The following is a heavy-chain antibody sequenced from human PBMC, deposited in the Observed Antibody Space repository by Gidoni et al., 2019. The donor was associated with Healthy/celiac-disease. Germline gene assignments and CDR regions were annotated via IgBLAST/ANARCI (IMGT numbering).Heavy chain of an antibody. CDR3: ARPRYCSSTSCFYGMDV. CDR1: GGTFSSYA. V-gene: IGHV1-69*04. D-gene: IGHD2-2*01. Sequence: QVQLVQSGAEVKKPGSSVTVSCKASGGTFSSYAISWVRQAPGQGLEWMGRIIPIFGIANYAQKFQGRVTITADKSTSTAYMELSSLRSEDTAVYYCARPRYCSSTSCFYGMDVWGQGTTVTVSS. J-gene: IGHJ6*02. CDR2: IIPIFGIA.